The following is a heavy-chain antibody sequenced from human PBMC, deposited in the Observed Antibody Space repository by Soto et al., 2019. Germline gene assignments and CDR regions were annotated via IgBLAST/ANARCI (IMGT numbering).Heavy chain of an antibody. CDR2: TYYRSKWYN. CDR3: ARDRDIVVVKAAIYYYGMDV. Sequence: SQTLSLTCAISGDSVSSNSAAWNWIRQSPSRGLEWLGRTYYRSKWYNDYAVSVKSRITINPDTSKNQFSLQLNSVTPEDTAVYYCARDRDIVVVKAAIYYYGMDVWGQGTTVTVSS. J-gene: IGHJ6*02. V-gene: IGHV6-1*01. CDR1: GDSVSSNSAA. D-gene: IGHD2-2*01.